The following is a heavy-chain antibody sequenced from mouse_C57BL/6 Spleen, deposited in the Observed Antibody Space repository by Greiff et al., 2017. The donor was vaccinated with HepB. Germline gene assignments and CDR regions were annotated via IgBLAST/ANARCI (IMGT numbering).Heavy chain of an antibody. V-gene: IGHV1-15*01. J-gene: IGHJ4*01. CDR3: TRKTMVTEGAMDY. CDR2: IDPETGGT. D-gene: IGHD2-2*01. CDR1: GYTFTDYE. Sequence: VQLQQSGAELVRPGASVTLSCKASGYTFTDYEMHWVKQTPVHGLEWIGAIDPETGGTAYNQKFKGKAILTADKSSSTAYMELRSLTSEDSAVYYCTRKTMVTEGAMDYWGQGTSVTVSS.